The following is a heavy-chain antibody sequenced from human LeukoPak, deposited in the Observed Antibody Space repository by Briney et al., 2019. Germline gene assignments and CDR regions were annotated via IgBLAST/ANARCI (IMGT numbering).Heavy chain of an antibody. CDR1: GGSISSYY. CDR3: ARDRVAGTFDY. CDR2: IYTSGST. V-gene: IGHV4-4*07. D-gene: IGHD6-19*01. J-gene: IGHJ4*02. Sequence: SETLSLTCTVSGGSISSYYWSWIRQPAGKGLAWVGRIYTSGSTTDNLSLKSRVTMSVDTSKKQFSLKLSSVTAADAAVYYCARDRVAGTFDYWGQGTLVTVSS.